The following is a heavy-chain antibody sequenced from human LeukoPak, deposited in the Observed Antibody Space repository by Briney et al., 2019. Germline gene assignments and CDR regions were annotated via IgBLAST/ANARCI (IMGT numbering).Heavy chain of an antibody. V-gene: IGHV4-61*01. Sequence: PSETLSLTCTVSGGSVSSGISYWSWIRQPPGEGLEWIAYISDSGGSDYNPSLRGRVTISLDTSKNQFSLRLTSVTAADTAVYYCARDSEGHTIFGPRMDVWGQGTTVTVSS. CDR2: ISDSGGS. D-gene: IGHD3-3*01. CDR1: GGSVSSGISY. J-gene: IGHJ6*02. CDR3: ARDSEGHTIFGPRMDV.